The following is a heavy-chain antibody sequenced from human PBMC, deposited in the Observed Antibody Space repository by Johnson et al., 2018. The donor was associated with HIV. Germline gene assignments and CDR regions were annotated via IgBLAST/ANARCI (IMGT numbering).Heavy chain of an antibody. CDR1: GFTFNSYA. V-gene: IGHV3-30*04. J-gene: IGHJ3*02. D-gene: IGHD2-21*02. CDR2: ISYDGSNK. CDR3: VRDDYAFHI. Sequence: QEKLVESGGGVVQPGRSLRLSCAASGFTFNSYALHWVRQAPGKGLEWVAIISYDGSNKYYADSVKGRFTISRDNSKNTLYLQMNSLRAEDTAVYYCVRDDYAFHIGGQGTVVTVSS.